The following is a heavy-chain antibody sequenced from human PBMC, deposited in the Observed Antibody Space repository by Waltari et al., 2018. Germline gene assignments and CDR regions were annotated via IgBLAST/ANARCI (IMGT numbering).Heavy chain of an antibody. D-gene: IGHD4-17*01. CDR2: ISYDGNNK. Sequence: QVQLVESGGGVVQPGRSLRLSCAASGFTFRNYGRPWVRQAPGKGLEWVAIISYDGNNKHYEESVKGRFTISRDNSKNTLYLQMNSLRAEDTAVYYCAKDRQAQPPYYGYFDYWGQGTLVTVSS. CDR1: GFTFRNYG. CDR3: AKDRQAQPPYYGYFDY. J-gene: IGHJ4*02. V-gene: IGHV3-30*18.